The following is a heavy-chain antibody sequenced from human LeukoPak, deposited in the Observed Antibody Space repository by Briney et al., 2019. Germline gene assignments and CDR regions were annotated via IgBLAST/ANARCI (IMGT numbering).Heavy chain of an antibody. V-gene: IGHV3-9*03. J-gene: IGHJ2*01. D-gene: IGHD6-13*01. CDR2: ISWNSGSI. Sequence: PGGSLRLSCAASGFTFDDYAMHWVRQAPGKGLEWVSGISWNSGSIGYADSVKGRFTISRDNAKNSLYLQMNSLRAEDMALYYCAKDISAAGTSWYFDPWGRGTLVTVSS. CDR1: GFTFDDYA. CDR3: AKDISAAGTSWYFDP.